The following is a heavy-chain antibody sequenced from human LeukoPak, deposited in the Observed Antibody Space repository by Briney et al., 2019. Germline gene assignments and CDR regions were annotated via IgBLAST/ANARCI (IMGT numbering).Heavy chain of an antibody. V-gene: IGHV3-43*02. J-gene: IGHJ4*02. CDR2: TSGDGSRT. Sequence: GGSLRLSCAASGFTFRDYALHWVGQTLGKGLEWVSLTSGDGSRTYYADSVKGRFTTSRDNNKNSLYLQMNSLRNEDTALYYCAKVVGIGSTPVNDNYFDYWGQGTLVTVSS. CDR1: GFTFRDYA. CDR3: AKVVGIGSTPVNDNYFDY. D-gene: IGHD3-22*01.